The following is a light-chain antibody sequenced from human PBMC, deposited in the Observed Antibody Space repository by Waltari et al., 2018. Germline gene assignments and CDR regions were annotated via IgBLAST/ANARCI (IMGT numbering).Light chain of an antibody. CDR1: PSVTSSF. Sequence: IVLTQSPGTLSLSPGERATLSCRASPSVTSSFLAWYQQRPGQAPRLLISNTSNRAAGIPDRFSGSGSGTDFTLTISRLEPEDFAVYYCQHYGNSPELTFGGGTKVEI. J-gene: IGKJ4*01. CDR2: NTS. V-gene: IGKV3-20*01. CDR3: QHYGNSPELT.